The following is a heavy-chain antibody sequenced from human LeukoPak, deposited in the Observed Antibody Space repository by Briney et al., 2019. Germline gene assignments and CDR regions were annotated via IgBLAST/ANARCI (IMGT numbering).Heavy chain of an antibody. Sequence: PSETLSLTCTVSGGSVSSGSYYWSWIRQPPGKGLEWIGYIYYSGSTNYNPAPNSRVTISVDTSNNQFSLKLSSVIAADTAVYYCAGLEAHRPLDYWGQGTLVIVSS. CDR3: AGLEAHRPLDY. CDR2: IYYSGST. V-gene: IGHV4-61*01. CDR1: GGSVSSGSYY. J-gene: IGHJ4*02.